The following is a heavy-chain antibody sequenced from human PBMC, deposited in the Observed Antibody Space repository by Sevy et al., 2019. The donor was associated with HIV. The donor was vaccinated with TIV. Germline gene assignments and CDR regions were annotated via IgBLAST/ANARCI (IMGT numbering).Heavy chain of an antibody. V-gene: IGHV3-48*03. CDR1: GFTFSSYE. CDR2: ISSSGSTI. Sequence: GGSLRLSCAASGFTFSSYEMNWVRQAPGKGLEWVSHISSSGSTIYYADSVKGRFTISRDNAKNSLYLQMNSLRAEDTAVYYCARDDRGYSGYDRGNLDYWGQGTLVTVSS. CDR3: ARDDRGYSGYDRGNLDY. J-gene: IGHJ4*02. D-gene: IGHD5-12*01.